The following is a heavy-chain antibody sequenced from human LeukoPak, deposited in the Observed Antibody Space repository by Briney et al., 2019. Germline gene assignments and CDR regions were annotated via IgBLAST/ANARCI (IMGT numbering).Heavy chain of an antibody. D-gene: IGHD3-10*01. CDR2: IYYSGST. V-gene: IGHV4-39*07. Sequence: KTSETLSLTCTVSGGSISSSSYYWGWIRQPPGKGLEWIGSIYYSGSTYYNPSLKSRVTISVDTSKNQFSLKLSSVTAADTAVYYCAREYDLGSPWFRTPYYFDYWGQGTLVTVSS. J-gene: IGHJ4*02. CDR1: GGSISSSSYY. CDR3: AREYDLGSPWFRTPYYFDY.